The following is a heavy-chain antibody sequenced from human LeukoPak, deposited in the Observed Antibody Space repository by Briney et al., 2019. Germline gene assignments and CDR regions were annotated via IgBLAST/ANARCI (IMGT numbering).Heavy chain of an antibody. D-gene: IGHD3-10*01. CDR1: GGTFGSYA. CDR3: ARDRITMVRGVIIPSWYYGMDV. CDR2: IIPIFGTA. Sequence: SVEVSCKASGGTFGSYAISWVRQAPGQGLEWMGGIIPIFGTANYAQKFQGRVTITADESTSTAYMELSSLRSEDTAVYYCARDRITMVRGVIIPSWYYGMDVWGQGATVTVSS. J-gene: IGHJ6*02. V-gene: IGHV1-69*13.